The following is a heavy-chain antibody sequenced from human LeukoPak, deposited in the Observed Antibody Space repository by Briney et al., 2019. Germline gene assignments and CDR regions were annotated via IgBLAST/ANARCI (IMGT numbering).Heavy chain of an antibody. CDR1: GYTLTELS. Sequence: ASVKVSCKVSGYTLTELSMHWVRQAPGKGLEWMGGFDPEDGETIYAQKFQGRVTMTEDTSTDTAYMELSSLRSEDTAVYYCATDFRLVGAYYFDYWGQGTLVTVSS. D-gene: IGHD1-26*01. V-gene: IGHV1-24*01. J-gene: IGHJ4*02. CDR3: ATDFRLVGAYYFDY. CDR2: FDPEDGET.